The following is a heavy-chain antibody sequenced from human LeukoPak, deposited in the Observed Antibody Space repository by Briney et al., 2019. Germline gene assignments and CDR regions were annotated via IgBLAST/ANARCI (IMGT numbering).Heavy chain of an antibody. D-gene: IGHD1-1*01. V-gene: IGHV3-30*04. CDR3: ARDPLGTRPGFNY. CDR1: GFTFSSYA. Sequence: GGSLRLSCAASGFTFSSYAMHWVRQAPGKGLEWVAVISYDGSNKYYADSVKGRFTISRDNSKNTLYLQMNSLRAEDTAVYYCARDPLGTRPGFNYWGQGTLVTVSS. CDR2: ISYDGSNK. J-gene: IGHJ4*02.